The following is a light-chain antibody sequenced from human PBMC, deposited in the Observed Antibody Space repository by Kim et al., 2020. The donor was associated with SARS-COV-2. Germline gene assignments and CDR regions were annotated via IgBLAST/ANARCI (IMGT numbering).Light chain of an antibody. CDR3: QQYDNLPT. CDR2: DAS. Sequence: SASVGDRVTITCQASQDISNYLNWYQQKPGKAPKLLIYDASNLETGVPSMFSGSGSGTDFTFTISSLQPEDIATYYCQQYDNLPTFGQGTRLEIK. J-gene: IGKJ5*01. CDR1: QDISNY. V-gene: IGKV1-33*01.